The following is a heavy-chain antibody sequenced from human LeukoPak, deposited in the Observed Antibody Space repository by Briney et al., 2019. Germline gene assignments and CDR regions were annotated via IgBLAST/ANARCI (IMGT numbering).Heavy chain of an antibody. Sequence: GGSLRLSCAASGFTVSGNYMSWVRQAPGKGLEWVSSISGSSSYIYYADSVKGRFTISRDNSKNTLYLQMNSLRAEDTAVYYCAKGFPWGQGTLVTVSS. CDR2: ISGSSSYI. CDR3: AKGFP. CDR1: GFTVSGNY. J-gene: IGHJ5*02. V-gene: IGHV3-21*01.